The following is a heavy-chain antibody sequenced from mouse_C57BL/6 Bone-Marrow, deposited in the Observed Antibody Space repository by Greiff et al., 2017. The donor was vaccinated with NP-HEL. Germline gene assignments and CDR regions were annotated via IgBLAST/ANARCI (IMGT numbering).Heavy chain of an antibody. D-gene: IGHD1-1*01. CDR2: IDPSDSYT. J-gene: IGHJ3*01. Sequence: QVQLQQPGAELVRPGTSVKLSCTASGYTFTSYWMHWVQQRPGQGLEWIGAIDPSDSYTNYTDKLKGRATLTVDTSTSTAYMQLSRLTSEDSAVYYCARPAVVAEGWFAYWGQGTLVTVSA. CDR3: ARPAVVAEGWFAY. CDR1: GYTFTSYW. V-gene: IGHV1-59*01.